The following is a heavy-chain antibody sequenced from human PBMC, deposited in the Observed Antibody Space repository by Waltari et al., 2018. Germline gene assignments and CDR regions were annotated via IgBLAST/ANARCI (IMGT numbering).Heavy chain of an antibody. CDR1: GWSFSGYS. V-gene: IGHV4-34*01. Sequence: QVQLQLWGAGLLKPSETLSLTCAVYGWSFSGYSWSWIRQPPGKGLEWIGEINHSGSTNYNPSLKSRVTTSVDTSKNQFSLKLSSVTAADTAVYYCARGYCSGGSCYSYYYYYYMDVWGKGTTVTVSS. CDR2: INHSGST. J-gene: IGHJ6*03. CDR3: ARGYCSGGSCYSYYYYYYMDV. D-gene: IGHD2-15*01.